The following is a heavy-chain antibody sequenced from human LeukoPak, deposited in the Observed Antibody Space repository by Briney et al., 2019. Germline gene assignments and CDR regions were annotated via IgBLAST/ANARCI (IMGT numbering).Heavy chain of an antibody. J-gene: IGHJ4*02. D-gene: IGHD1-26*01. CDR2: FDPEDAET. CDR1: GSALTEFA. CDR3: ATVNPVGATYYFDY. Sequence: ASVKVSCKVSGSALTEFAIHWVRQAPGKGLEWMGGFDPEDAETIYKENFQGRLTMTEDRSTDTAYMELTSLISEDTAVYYCATVNPVGATYYFDYWGQGTLVTVSS. V-gene: IGHV1-24*01.